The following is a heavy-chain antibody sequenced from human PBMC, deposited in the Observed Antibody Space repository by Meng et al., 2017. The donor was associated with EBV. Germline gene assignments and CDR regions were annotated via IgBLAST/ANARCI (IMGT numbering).Heavy chain of an antibody. V-gene: IGHV4-34*01. CDR3: ARVSPKRYFDYLAPPDY. Sequence: QVQLQQWGAGLLKPSETLSLTCAVLGGSVNGYFWSWIRQPPGKGLEWIGELHHSGSTNYNPSLKSRLRISVDTSKNQFSLNLTSVTAADTAVYYCARVSPKRYFDYLAPPDYWGQGTMVTVSS. CDR2: LHHSGST. D-gene: IGHD3-9*01. CDR1: GGSVNGYF. J-gene: IGHJ4*02.